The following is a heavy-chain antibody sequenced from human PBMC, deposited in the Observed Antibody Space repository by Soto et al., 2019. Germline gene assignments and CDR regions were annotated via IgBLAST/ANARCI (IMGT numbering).Heavy chain of an antibody. CDR1: GYSVSSNSAA. Sequence: QTLSLTCAISGYSVSSNSAAWNLIRQAPSRGLEWLGRTYYSSKWYNDYAVSVKSRITINPDTSKNQFSLQLNSVTPEDTAVYYCARDRGYLVAWGQGTLVTVSS. V-gene: IGHV6-1*01. J-gene: IGHJ4*02. CDR2: TYYSSKWYN. D-gene: IGHD3-22*01. CDR3: ARDRGYLVA.